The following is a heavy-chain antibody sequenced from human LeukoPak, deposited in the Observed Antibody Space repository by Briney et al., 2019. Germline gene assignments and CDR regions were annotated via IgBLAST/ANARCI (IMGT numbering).Heavy chain of an antibody. D-gene: IGHD4-11*01. J-gene: IGHJ4*02. V-gene: IGHV4-59*01. Sequence: SETLSLTCTVSGGSITSYYWSWIRQPPGKGLEWIGYIYNSGSTNYNPSLKSRVTISADTSKNQFSLKLSSVTAADTAVYYCARLYSSSLGRVFDYWGQGTLVTVSS. CDR2: IYNSGST. CDR3: ARLYSSSLGRVFDY. CDR1: GGSITSYY.